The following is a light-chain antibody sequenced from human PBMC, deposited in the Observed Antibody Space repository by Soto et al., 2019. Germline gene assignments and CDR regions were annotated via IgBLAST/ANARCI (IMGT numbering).Light chain of an antibody. CDR2: AAS. J-gene: IGKJ1*01. CDR3: QHSYSTPRT. V-gene: IGKV1-39*01. CDR1: QSISNY. Sequence: DIQMTQSPSSLSASEGDRVTITCRASQSISNYLNWYQQKPGKAPNLLIYAASSLQGGVPSRFSASRSGTDFTLTISSLQPEDLATYYCQHSYSTPRTFGQGTKVEIK.